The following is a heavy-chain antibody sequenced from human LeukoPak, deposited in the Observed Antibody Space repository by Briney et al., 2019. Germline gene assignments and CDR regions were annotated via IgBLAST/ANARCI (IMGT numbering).Heavy chain of an antibody. CDR1: GFTFSIYE. V-gene: IGHV3-48*03. Sequence: PGGSLRLSCGASGFTFSIYEMNWVRQAPGKGLEWLSYISTSGTITYYADSVKGRFTISRDNPNNSLYLQMNSLRAEDTAVYYCAKDWSCSSASCRFDYWGQGTLVTVSS. CDR3: AKDWSCSSASCRFDY. J-gene: IGHJ4*02. D-gene: IGHD2-2*01. CDR2: ISTSGTIT.